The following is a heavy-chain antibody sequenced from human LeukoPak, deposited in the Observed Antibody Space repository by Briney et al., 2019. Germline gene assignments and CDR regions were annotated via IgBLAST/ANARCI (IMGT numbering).Heavy chain of an antibody. V-gene: IGHV5-51*01. Sequence: GESLKISCKGSGYSFSSYWIAWVRQMPGKGLEWMGIIYPGDSETKYSPPFQGQVTISADKSISTAYLQWSSLKASDTAIYYCSRLAGVLLSKTNWFGAWGQGTLVTVAS. J-gene: IGHJ5*02. D-gene: IGHD2-15*01. CDR1: GYSFSSYW. CDR2: IYPGDSET. CDR3: SRLAGVLLSKTNWFGA.